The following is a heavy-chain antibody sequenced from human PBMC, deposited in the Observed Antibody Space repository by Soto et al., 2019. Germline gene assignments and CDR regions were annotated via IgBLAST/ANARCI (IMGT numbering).Heavy chain of an antibody. CDR2: VSTSGRST. CDR1: GFIFSEST. CDR3: VKHSPGLDGVAFDY. V-gene: IGHV3-64D*06. J-gene: IGHJ4*02. Sequence: GGSLRLSCSASGFIFSESTIYWVRQVPGKGLEAISAVSTSGRSTYYADSVKDRFTISRDNSKNTLFLQMGSLRPEDTAIYYCVKHSPGLDGVAFDYWGQGTQVTVYS. D-gene: IGHD2-15*01.